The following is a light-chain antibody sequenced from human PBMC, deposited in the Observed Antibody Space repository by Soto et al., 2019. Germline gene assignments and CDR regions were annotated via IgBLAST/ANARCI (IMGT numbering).Light chain of an antibody. Sequence: DNQITQSPSTLSASVGDRVTITCRASWSVNIWLAWYQQKPGKAPQLLIYDTSTLKSGAPSRFSGSGSGTEFTLTISSLQPDDFATYYCQQYENYPLTFGGGTKV. CDR3: QQYENYPLT. V-gene: IGKV1-5*01. J-gene: IGKJ4*01. CDR2: DTS. CDR1: WSVNIW.